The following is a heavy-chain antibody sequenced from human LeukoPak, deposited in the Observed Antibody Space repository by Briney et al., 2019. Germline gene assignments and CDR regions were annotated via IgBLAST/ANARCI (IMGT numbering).Heavy chain of an antibody. CDR2: ISGSGGST. D-gene: IGHD2-2*01. CDR1: GFTFSSYA. Sequence: HAGGSLRLSCAASGFTFSSYAMSWVRQAPGKGLEWVSAISGSGGSTYYADSVKGRFTISRDNSKNTLYLQMNSLRAEDTAVYYCAKVNWCSASCADAWGQGTLVTVSS. V-gene: IGHV3-23*01. CDR3: AKVNWCSASCADA. J-gene: IGHJ4*02.